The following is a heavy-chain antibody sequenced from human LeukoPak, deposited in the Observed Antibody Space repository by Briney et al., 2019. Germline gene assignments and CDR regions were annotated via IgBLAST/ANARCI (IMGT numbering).Heavy chain of an antibody. CDR2: ISSNGGST. CDR3: VKEPNEVRIAAAGTMVFDY. V-gene: IGHV3-64D*06. D-gene: IGHD6-13*01. CDR1: GFTFSNYA. J-gene: IGHJ4*02. Sequence: PGGPLRLSCSASGFTFSNYAMHWVRQPPGKGLEYVSAISSNGGSTYYADSVKGRFTISRDNSKNTLYLQMSSLRAEDTAVYYCVKEPNEVRIAAAGTMVFDYWGQGTLVTVSS.